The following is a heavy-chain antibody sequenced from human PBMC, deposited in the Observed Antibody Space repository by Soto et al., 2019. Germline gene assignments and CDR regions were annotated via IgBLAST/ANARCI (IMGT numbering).Heavy chain of an antibody. CDR2: IYYSGRT. CDR3: ARGHLGITTTGTWYDFDY. V-gene: IGHV4-59*02. Sequence: SETLALTCTFSGDSVSSYYWAGIRQPPGKGLEYIGYIYYSGRTYYNPSLKSRVTISVDTSKNQFSLKLSSVTAADTAVYYCARGHLGITTTGTWYDFDYWGQGTLVTVSS. D-gene: IGHD2-15*01. J-gene: IGHJ4*02. CDR1: GDSVSSYY.